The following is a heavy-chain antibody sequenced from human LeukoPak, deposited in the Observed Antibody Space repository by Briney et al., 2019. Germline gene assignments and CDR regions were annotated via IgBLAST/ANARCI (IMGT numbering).Heavy chain of an antibody. V-gene: IGHV3-53*01. D-gene: IGHD2-8*01. CDR3: AREGCTNGVCSSRAFDI. J-gene: IGHJ3*02. CDR1: GFTVSSNY. CDR2: IYSGGST. Sequence: GGSLRLSXAASGFTVSSNYMSWVRQAPGKGLEWVSVIYSGGSTYYADSVKGRFTISRDNSKNTLYLQMNSLRAEDTAVYYCAREGCTNGVCSSRAFDIWGQGTMVTVSS.